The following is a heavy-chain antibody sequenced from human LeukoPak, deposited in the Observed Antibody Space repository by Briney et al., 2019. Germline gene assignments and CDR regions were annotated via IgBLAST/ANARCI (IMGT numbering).Heavy chain of an antibody. CDR1: GYSFTNYD. Sequence: ASVKVSCKASGYSFTNYDFNWVRQATGQGLEWMGWMNPNTGDTGYAQKFQGRITMTSDTSISTAYMELSSLRSDDTAVYYCARAYATYGDYVGLGGHWGQGTLVTVSS. CDR3: ARAYATYGDYVGLGGH. D-gene: IGHD4-17*01. J-gene: IGHJ4*02. V-gene: IGHV1-8*01. CDR2: MNPNTGDT.